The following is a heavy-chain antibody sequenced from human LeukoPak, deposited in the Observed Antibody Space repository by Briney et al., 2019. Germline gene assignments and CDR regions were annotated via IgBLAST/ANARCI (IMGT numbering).Heavy chain of an antibody. CDR1: GGSISSYY. D-gene: IGHD3-10*01. CDR3: ARVSLYYYADY. V-gene: IGHV4-4*07. Sequence: SETLSLTCTVSGGSISSYYWSWIRQPAEKGLEWIGRIYTSGSTSYNPSLKSRVTISVDKCKNQFSLKLSSVTAADTAVYYCARVSLYYYADYWGQGTLVTVSS. CDR2: IYTSGST. J-gene: IGHJ4*02.